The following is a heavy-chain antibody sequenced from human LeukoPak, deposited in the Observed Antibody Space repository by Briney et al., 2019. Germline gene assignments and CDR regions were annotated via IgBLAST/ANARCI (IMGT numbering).Heavy chain of an antibody. CDR1: GGSFSGYY. J-gene: IGHJ5*02. D-gene: IGHD2-2*01. Sequence: PSETLSPTCAVYGGSFSGYYWSWIRQPPGKGLEWIGEINDRGSTNYDPSLKSRVTISVDTSKNQFSLKLSSVTAADTAMYYCARYNIVVVPTAMHGWFDPWGQGNLVTVSA. CDR3: ARYNIVVVPTAMHGWFDP. V-gene: IGHV4-34*01. CDR2: INDRGST.